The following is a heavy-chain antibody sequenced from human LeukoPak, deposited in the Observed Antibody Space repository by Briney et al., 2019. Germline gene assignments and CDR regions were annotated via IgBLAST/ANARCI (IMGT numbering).Heavy chain of an antibody. J-gene: IGHJ3*02. CDR3: ARDRGLMATMAFDI. V-gene: IGHV4-4*07. CDR2: IYTSGST. D-gene: IGHD5-24*01. Sequence: PSETLSLTCTVSGGSISSYYWSWIRQPAGKGLEWIGRIYTSGSTNYNPSLKSRVTMSVDTSKNQFSLKLSSVTAADTAAYYCARDRGLMATMAFDIWGQGTMVTVSS. CDR1: GGSISSYY.